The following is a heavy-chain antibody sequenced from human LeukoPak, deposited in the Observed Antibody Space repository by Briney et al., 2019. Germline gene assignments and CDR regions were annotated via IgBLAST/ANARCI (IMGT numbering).Heavy chain of an antibody. CDR1: GGSISSYY. V-gene: IGHV4-59*01. CDR3: ATADSTSWVDY. D-gene: IGHD2-2*01. J-gene: IGHJ4*02. Sequence: PSETLSLTCTVSGGSISSYYWSSIRQPPGKGLEWIGYIHYSGSTNYSPSLKSRVTISIDTSKNQFSLKLSSVTAADTALYYCATADSTSWVDYGGQGTLVTVSS. CDR2: IHYSGST.